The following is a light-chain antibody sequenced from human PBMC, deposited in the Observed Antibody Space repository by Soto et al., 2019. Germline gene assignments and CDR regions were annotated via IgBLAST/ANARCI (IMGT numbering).Light chain of an antibody. Sequence: EIVLTQSPATLSLSPGERATLSCRASQSVSSYLAWYQQKPGQAPRLLIYDASNRATGLPARFSGSGSGKEFTLTISSLEPEDFAVYYCQQRKGTFGPGTKVDIK. CDR3: QQRKGT. CDR2: DAS. V-gene: IGKV3-11*01. J-gene: IGKJ3*01. CDR1: QSVSSY.